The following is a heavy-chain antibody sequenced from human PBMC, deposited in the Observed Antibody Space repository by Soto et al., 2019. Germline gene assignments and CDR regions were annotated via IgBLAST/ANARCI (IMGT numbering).Heavy chain of an antibody. CDR3: ARDGLFAYYGSGSYYNWDFDY. CDR2: IYYSGST. Sequence: SETLSLTCTVSGGSISSSSSYWGWIRQPPGKGLEWIGYIYYSGSTNYNPSLKSRVTISVDTSKNQFSLKLNSVTAEDTAVYYCARDGLFAYYGSGSYYNWDFDYWGQGTLVTVSS. CDR1: GGSISSSSSY. V-gene: IGHV4-39*02. J-gene: IGHJ4*02. D-gene: IGHD3-10*01.